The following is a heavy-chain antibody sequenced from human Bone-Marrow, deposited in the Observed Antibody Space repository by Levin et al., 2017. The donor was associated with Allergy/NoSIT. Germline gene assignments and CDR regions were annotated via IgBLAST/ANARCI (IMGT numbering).Heavy chain of an antibody. CDR1: GFTFNTYA. D-gene: IGHD2-15*01. J-gene: IGHJ4*02. CDR2: ISNTGLTS. CDR3: AKASVAVAAFGYFDY. Sequence: GESLKISCAASGFTFNTYAMTWVRQAPGKGLEWVSSISNTGLTSFDADSVKGRFTISRDNSENTLYLQMNSLRAEDTAIYYCAKASVAVAAFGYFDYWGQGTLVTVSS. V-gene: IGHV3-23*01.